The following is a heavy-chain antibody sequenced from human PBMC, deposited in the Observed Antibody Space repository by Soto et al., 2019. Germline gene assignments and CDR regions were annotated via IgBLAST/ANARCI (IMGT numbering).Heavy chain of an antibody. V-gene: IGHV1-69*01. J-gene: IGHJ3*01. D-gene: IGHD3-22*01. CDR2: IIAILGKA. CDR3: ARERGGAIIVGVTGTFDV. Sequence: QVQLVQSGAEVKKPGSSVKVSCKASGGTFSSYAISWVRQAPGQGLEWMGGIIAILGKANYAEKFQGRVTITADESTSTAYMELSSLRSEDTAVYYCARERGGAIIVGVTGTFDVWGQGILVTVSS. CDR1: GGTFSSYA.